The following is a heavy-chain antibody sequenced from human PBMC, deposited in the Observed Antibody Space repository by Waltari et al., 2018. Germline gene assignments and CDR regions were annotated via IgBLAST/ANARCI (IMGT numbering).Heavy chain of an antibody. V-gene: IGHV4-39*01. Sequence: QLQLQESGPGLVKPSETLSLTCTVSGGSISSSRYYWGWIRQSPGKGLEWIGSIDEKVITDYNPTLQSRVTISGDTSKNQFSLRLSSVTAADTAVYYCARHWKKSGYRFDPWGQGTLVTVSS. CDR1: GGSISSSRYY. CDR3: ARHWKKSGYRFDP. CDR2: IDEKVIT. J-gene: IGHJ5*02. D-gene: IGHD5-12*01.